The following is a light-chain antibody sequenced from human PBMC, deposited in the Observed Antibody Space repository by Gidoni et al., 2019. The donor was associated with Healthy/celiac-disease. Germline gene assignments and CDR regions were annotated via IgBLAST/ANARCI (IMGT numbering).Light chain of an antibody. J-gene: IGLJ1*01. CDR3: SSYTSSSTLYV. V-gene: IGLV2-14*01. CDR2: EVS. CDR1: SSDVGGYNY. Sequence: ITISCTGTSSDVGGYNYVSWYQQHPGKAPKLMIYEVSNRPSGVSNRFSGSKSGNTASLTISGLQAEDEADYYCSSYTSSSTLYVFGTGTKVTVL.